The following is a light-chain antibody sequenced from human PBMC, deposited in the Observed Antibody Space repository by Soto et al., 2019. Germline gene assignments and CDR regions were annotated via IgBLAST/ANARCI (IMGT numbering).Light chain of an antibody. CDR1: QSIISY. Sequence: DILLTQSPATLSLSPGERATLSCRASQSIISYLAWYQQKPGQAPRLLIYDASNRATGIPARFSGRGSGADFTLTISSLEPEDFAVYYCQQRRNWPQTFGQGTKVEIK. V-gene: IGKV3-11*01. CDR2: DAS. CDR3: QQRRNWPQT. J-gene: IGKJ1*01.